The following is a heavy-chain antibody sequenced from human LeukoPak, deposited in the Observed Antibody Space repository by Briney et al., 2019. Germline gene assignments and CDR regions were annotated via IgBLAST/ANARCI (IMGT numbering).Heavy chain of an antibody. D-gene: IGHD2-21*01. CDR3: ARDSIEVTYYYYMDV. V-gene: IGHV3-21*01. CDR1: GFTFSSYS. CDR2: ISSSSYI. J-gene: IGHJ6*03. Sequence: GGSLRLSCAASGFTFSSYSMNWVRQAPGKGLEWVSSISSSSYIYYADSVKGRFTISRDNAKNSLYLQMNSLRAEDTAVYYCARDSIEVTYYYYMDVWGKGTTVTVSS.